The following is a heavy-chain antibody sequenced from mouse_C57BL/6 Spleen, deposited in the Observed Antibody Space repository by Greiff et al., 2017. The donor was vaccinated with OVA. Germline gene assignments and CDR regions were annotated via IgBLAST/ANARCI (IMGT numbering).Heavy chain of an antibody. CDR2: IYPSDSET. CDR3: ARGYYLYYFDY. D-gene: IGHD1-1*01. V-gene: IGHV1-61*01. J-gene: IGHJ2*01. Sequence: QVQLQQPGAELVRPGSSVKLSCKASGYTFTSYWMDWVKQRPGQGLEWIGNIYPSDSETHYNQKFKDKATLTVDKSSSTAYKQLSSLTSEDSAVYYCARGYYLYYFDYWGQGTTHTVSS. CDR1: GYTFTSYW.